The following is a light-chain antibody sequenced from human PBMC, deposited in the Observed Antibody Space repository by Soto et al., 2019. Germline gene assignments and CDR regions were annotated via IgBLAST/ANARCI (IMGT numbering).Light chain of an antibody. CDR2: SIS. CDR1: QGVLNS. J-gene: IGKJ2*01. V-gene: IGKV1-9*01. CDR3: QQLYTYPHT. Sequence: IHVTQSPSTLSASVGDRVTITCRTSQGVLNSLAWYQQKSGEAPRLLIYSISSLKSGVPSRFSGSGSGAEFTLTITNLQPEDFATYFCQQLYTYPHTFGLGTQLQI.